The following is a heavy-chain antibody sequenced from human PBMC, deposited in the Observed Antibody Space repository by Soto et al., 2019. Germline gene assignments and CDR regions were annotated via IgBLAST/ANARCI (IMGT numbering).Heavy chain of an antibody. CDR1: GYTFTRYD. J-gene: IGHJ6*02. Sequence: ASVKVYCKASGYTFTRYDINWVLQAPGQGLEWMGWMNPNSGNTHSAQKSQGGVTMTRNTSISTGYMELSNLSSEDAAVYYWARYSGGYYYGMDDWGQGTTVTVSS. V-gene: IGHV1-8*01. D-gene: IGHD1-26*01. CDR3: ARYSGGYYYGMDD. CDR2: MNPNSGNT.